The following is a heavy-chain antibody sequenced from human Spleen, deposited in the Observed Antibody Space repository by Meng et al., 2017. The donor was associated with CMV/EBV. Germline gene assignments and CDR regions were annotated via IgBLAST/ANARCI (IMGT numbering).Heavy chain of an antibody. V-gene: IGHV3-30*02. D-gene: IGHD4/OR15-4a*01. Sequence: GESLKISCAASGFTPTTYAMDWVRQAPGKGLEWVAFIQTDGRTQSFADSVKGRFTISRDNSKNTLYLQMNRLRTEDTAVYYCAIGANHAMDFWGQGTSVTVSS. J-gene: IGHJ6*02. CDR2: IQTDGRTQ. CDR1: GFTPTTYA. CDR3: AIGANHAMDF.